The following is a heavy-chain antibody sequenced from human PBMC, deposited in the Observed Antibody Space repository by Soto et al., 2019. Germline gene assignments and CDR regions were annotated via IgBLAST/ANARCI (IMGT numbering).Heavy chain of an antibody. V-gene: IGHV5-51*01. J-gene: IGHJ6*02. CDR3: ARLLIAAAGTGDYYYYGMDV. CDR1: GYSFTSYW. D-gene: IGHD6-13*01. CDR2: IYPGDSDT. Sequence: GESLKISCKGSGYSFTSYWIGWVRQMPGKGLEWMGIIYPGDSDTRYSPSFQGQVTISADKSISTAYLQWSSLKASDTAMYYCARLLIAAAGTGDYYYYGMDVWGQGTTVTVSS.